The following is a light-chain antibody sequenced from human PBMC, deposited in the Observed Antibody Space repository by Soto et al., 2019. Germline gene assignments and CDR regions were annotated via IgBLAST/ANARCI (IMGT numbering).Light chain of an antibody. CDR1: SGSIASNY. V-gene: IGLV6-57*01. Sequence: NFMLTQPHSVSESPGKTVIISCTRSSGSIASNYVQWYQQRPGSSPTTVIYEDNQRPSGGPDRFSGSIDRSSNSASLTISGLETEDEADYYCQSYDATNQVFGGGTKVTVL. CDR3: QSYDATNQV. CDR2: EDN. J-gene: IGLJ3*02.